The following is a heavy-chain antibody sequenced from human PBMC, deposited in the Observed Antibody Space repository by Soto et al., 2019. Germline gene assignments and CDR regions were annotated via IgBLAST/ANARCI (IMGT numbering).Heavy chain of an antibody. Sequence: PGGSLRLSCAASGFTFSSYAMSWVRQAPGKGLEWVSAISGSGGSTYYADSVKGRFTISRDNSKNTLYLQMNSLRAEDTAVYYYAKSRRVGATLRVHSPFDYWGQGTLVTVSS. CDR1: GFTFSSYA. V-gene: IGHV3-23*01. J-gene: IGHJ4*02. D-gene: IGHD1-26*01. CDR3: AKSRRVGATLRVHSPFDY. CDR2: ISGSGGST.